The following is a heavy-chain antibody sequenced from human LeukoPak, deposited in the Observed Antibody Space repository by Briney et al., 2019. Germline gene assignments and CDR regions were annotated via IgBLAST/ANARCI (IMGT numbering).Heavy chain of an antibody. Sequence: SQTLSLTCAVSGGSISSGGYSWSWIRQPPGKGLEWIGYIYHSGSTYYNPSLKSRVTISVDRSKNQFSLKLSSVTAADTAVYYCARATRHYHDAFDIWGQGTMVTVSS. CDR1: GGSISSGGYS. J-gene: IGHJ3*02. D-gene: IGHD2-2*01. CDR3: ARATRHYHDAFDI. V-gene: IGHV4-30-2*01. CDR2: IYHSGST.